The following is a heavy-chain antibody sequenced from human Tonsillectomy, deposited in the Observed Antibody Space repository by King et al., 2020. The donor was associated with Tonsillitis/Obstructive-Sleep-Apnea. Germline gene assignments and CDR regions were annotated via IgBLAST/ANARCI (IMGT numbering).Heavy chain of an antibody. CDR3: ARSGYPVDFDH. CDR2: INHSGST. D-gene: IGHD3-9*01. V-gene: IGHV4-34*01. Sequence: VQLQQWGAGLLKPSETLSLICAVYGGSFSGYYWSWIRQPPGKGLEWIGEINHSGSTNYNPSLKSRVTISLDTSKNQFSLKLTSVTAADTAVYYCARSGYPVDFDHWGQGPLVPVSS. CDR1: GGSFSGYY. J-gene: IGHJ4*02.